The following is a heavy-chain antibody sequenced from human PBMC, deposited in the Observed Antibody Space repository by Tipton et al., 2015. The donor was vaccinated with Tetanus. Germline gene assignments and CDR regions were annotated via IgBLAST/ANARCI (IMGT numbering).Heavy chain of an antibody. V-gene: IGHV1-2*02. Sequence: QLVQSGAEVKKPGASVKVSCKASGYTFTGYYMHWVRQAPGQGLEWMGWINPNSGGTNYAQKFQGRVTMTRDTSISTAYMELSSLKSDDTAVYYCGRASGYHYGSGSYYSGEDYWGQGTLVTVSS. CDR1: GYTFTGYY. D-gene: IGHD3-10*01. J-gene: IGHJ4*02. CDR3: GRASGYHYGSGSYYSGEDY. CDR2: INPNSGGT.